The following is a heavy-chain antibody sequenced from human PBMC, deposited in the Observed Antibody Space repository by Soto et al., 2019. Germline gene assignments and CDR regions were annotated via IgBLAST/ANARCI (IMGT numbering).Heavy chain of an antibody. D-gene: IGHD6-19*01. Sequence: ASGKVCCKASGYTFTSYAMHWVRQAPGQRLEWMGWINAGNGNTKYSQKFQGRVTITRDTSASTAYMELSSLRSEDTAVYYCARAVAVAADFDYWGQGTLVTVSS. CDR3: ARAVAVAADFDY. CDR2: INAGNGNT. V-gene: IGHV1-3*01. J-gene: IGHJ4*02. CDR1: GYTFTSYA.